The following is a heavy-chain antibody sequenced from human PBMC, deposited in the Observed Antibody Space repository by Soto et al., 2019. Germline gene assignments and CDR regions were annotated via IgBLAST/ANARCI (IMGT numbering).Heavy chain of an antibody. V-gene: IGHV4-59*01. CDR3: AREQIGYCTNGVCRSPYYFDC. J-gene: IGHJ4*02. Sequence: SETLSLTCTVSGGSISSYYWSWIRQPPGKGLEWIGYIYYSGSTNYNPSLKSRVTISVDTSKNQFSLKLSSVTAADTAVYYCAREQIGYCTNGVCRSPYYFDCWGQGTLVTVSS. CDR1: GGSISSYY. CDR2: IYYSGST. D-gene: IGHD2-8*01.